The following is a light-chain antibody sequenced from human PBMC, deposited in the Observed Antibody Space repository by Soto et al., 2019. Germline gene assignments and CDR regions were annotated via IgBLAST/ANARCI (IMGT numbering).Light chain of an antibody. CDR1: QSINSH. Sequence: DIQMTQSPSSLSASVGDRVTITCRASQSINSHLNWYQQKPGKAPKLLIYAASSLEGRVPSRFSGSGSGTDVTLPLSSLQPEDFATYCCQQSDSTPYNFGQGTKLEI. CDR3: QQSDSTPYN. CDR2: AAS. J-gene: IGKJ2*01. V-gene: IGKV1-39*01.